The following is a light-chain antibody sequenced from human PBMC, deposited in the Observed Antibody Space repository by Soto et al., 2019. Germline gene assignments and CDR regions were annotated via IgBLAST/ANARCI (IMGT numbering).Light chain of an antibody. CDR2: DTS. J-gene: IGKJ5*01. CDR3: QQYGSSPIT. Sequence: IVRTQSPATLSSSPGERATLSCGASQSVSSSYVAWYQHKPGLAPRLLIHDTSSRAIGIHDRFSGSKSGTNFTLTIRRMEPEDVGMYYCQQYGSSPITFGKGTRLEIK. V-gene: IGKV3D-20*01. CDR1: QSVSSSY.